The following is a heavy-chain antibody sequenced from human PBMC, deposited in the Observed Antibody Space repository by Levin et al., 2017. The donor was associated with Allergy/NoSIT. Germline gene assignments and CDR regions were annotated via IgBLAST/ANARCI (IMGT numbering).Heavy chain of an antibody. CDR3: ARVYGPGYDILTGYLFSFDS. CDR1: GGTFSSYA. Sequence: KISCKASGGTFSSYAISWVRQAPGQGLEWMGGIIPIFGTANYAQKFQGRVTITADESTSTAYMELSSLRSEDTAVYYCARVYGPGYDILTGYLFSFDSWGQGTMVTVSS. CDR2: IIPIFGTA. D-gene: IGHD3-9*01. V-gene: IGHV1-69*01. J-gene: IGHJ3*02.